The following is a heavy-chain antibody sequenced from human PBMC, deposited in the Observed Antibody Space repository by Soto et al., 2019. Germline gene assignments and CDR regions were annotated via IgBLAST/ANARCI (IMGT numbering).Heavy chain of an antibody. D-gene: IGHD3-22*01. Sequence: GGSLRLSCAASGFTVSSNYMSWVRQAPGKGLEWVSVIYSGGSTYYADSVKGRFTISRDNSKNTLYLQMNSLRAEDTAVYYCARGLYYYDSSGYYLDAFDIWGQGTMVTVSS. V-gene: IGHV3-53*01. CDR1: GFTVSSNY. CDR2: IYSGGST. CDR3: ARGLYYYDSSGYYLDAFDI. J-gene: IGHJ3*02.